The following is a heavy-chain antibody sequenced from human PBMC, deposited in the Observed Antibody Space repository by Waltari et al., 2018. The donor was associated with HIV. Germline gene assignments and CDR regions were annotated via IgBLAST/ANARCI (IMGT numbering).Heavy chain of an antibody. V-gene: IGHV4-34*02. J-gene: IGHJ5*02. CDR2: TSHSGIS. Sequence: QLQLQQWGAGLWKPSETLSLTCAVYGGSFSEDYWRWIRQPPGKGLEWIGETSHSGISKYNPSLKSRVTISLDTSKNQFSLKLSSVTAADTAVYYCARRPNLYYFEGGWFDPWGQGTLVTVSS. CDR1: GGSFSEDY. CDR3: ARRPNLYYFEGGWFDP. D-gene: IGHD3-22*01.